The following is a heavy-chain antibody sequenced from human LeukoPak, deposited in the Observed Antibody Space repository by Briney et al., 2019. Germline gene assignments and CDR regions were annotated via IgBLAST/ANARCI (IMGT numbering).Heavy chain of an antibody. CDR2: IYYSGST. CDR3: ARFGGDGDYGFGY. D-gene: IGHD4-17*01. CDR1: GGSISSGDYY. J-gene: IGHJ4*02. Sequence: SETLSLTCTVSGGSISSGDYYWSWIRQPPGKGLEWIGYIYYSGSTCYNPSLKSRVTISVDTSKNQFSLKLSSVTAADTAVYYCARFGGDGDYGFGYWGQGTLVTVSS. V-gene: IGHV4-30-4*01.